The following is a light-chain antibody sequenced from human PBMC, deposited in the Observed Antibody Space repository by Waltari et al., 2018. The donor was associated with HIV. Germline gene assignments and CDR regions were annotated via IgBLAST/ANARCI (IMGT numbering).Light chain of an antibody. CDR1: KLGDKY. Sequence: SFELTQPPSVSVSPGQTASITCSGDKLGDKYVCWFQQRPGQSPVEVIYQDEKRPSGIPERLSGAKCGNTATLTISETQIMDEADYYCQAWGTNTAVFGGGTKLTVL. V-gene: IGLV3-1*01. CDR3: QAWGTNTAV. CDR2: QDE. J-gene: IGLJ3*02.